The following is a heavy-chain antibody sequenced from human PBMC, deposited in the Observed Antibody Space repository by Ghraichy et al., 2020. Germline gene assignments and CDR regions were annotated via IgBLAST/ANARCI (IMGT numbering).Heavy chain of an antibody. CDR1: GFTFSSYA. CDR3: AREAATITGDIDY. CDR2: ISYDGSNK. Sequence: GGSLRLSCAASGFTFSSYAMHWVRQAPGKGLEWVAVISYDGSNKYYADSVKGRFTISRDNSKNTLYLQMNSLRAEDTAVYYCAREAATITGDIDYWGQGTLVTVSS. J-gene: IGHJ4*02. V-gene: IGHV3-30-3*01. D-gene: IGHD5-24*01.